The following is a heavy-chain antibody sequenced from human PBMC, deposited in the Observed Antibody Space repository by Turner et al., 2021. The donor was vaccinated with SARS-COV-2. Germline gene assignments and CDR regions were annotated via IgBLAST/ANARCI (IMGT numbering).Heavy chain of an antibody. CDR3: ATVFAVAGLSYNMDV. Sequence: QVQLVQSGAEGKKPGASVKVSCKVSGYTLIELSMHWVRQAPGKGLGWMGGFDPEDAETIYAQKFQGRVTMTEDTSTDTAYMELSSLRSEDTAVYYCATVFAVAGLSYNMDVWGQGTTVTVSS. J-gene: IGHJ6*02. CDR2: FDPEDAET. CDR1: GYTLIELS. D-gene: IGHD6-19*01. V-gene: IGHV1-24*01.